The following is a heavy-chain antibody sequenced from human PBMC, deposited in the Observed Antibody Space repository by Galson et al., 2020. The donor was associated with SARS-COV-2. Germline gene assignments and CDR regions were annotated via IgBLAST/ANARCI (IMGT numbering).Heavy chain of an antibody. D-gene: IGHD6-19*01. Sequence: GGSLRLSCAASGFTFSSYAMHWVRQAPGKGLEYVSAISSNGGSTYYADSVKGRFTISRDNSKNTLYLQMGSLRAEDMAVYYCARLGIAVAGIWPYYFDYWGQGTLVTVSS. V-gene: IGHV3-64*02. CDR3: ARLGIAVAGIWPYYFDY. CDR2: ISSNGGST. CDR1: GFTFSSYA. J-gene: IGHJ4*02.